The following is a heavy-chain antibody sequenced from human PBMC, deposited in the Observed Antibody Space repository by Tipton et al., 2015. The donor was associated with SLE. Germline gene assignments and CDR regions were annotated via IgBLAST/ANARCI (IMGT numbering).Heavy chain of an antibody. J-gene: IGHJ4*02. Sequence: SLRLSCVASGFTFSSYSMNWVRQAPGKGLEWVSYISSSGSTIDYADSVKGRFTISRDNAKNSLYLQMNNLRPEDTAVYYCARDAYGDSTVLLDYWGQGTLVTVSS. V-gene: IGHV3-48*01. CDR1: GFTFSSYS. CDR2: ISSSGSTI. CDR3: ARDAYGDSTVLLDY. D-gene: IGHD4-17*01.